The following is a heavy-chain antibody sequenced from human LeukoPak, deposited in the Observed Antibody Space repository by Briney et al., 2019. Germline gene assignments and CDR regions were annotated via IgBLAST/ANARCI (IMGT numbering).Heavy chain of an antibody. J-gene: IGHJ4*02. Sequence: ASVKVSCKASGYTFTSYGISWVRQAPGQGLERMGWISAYNGNTNYAQKLQGRVTMTTDTSTSTAYMKLRSLRSDDTAVYYCARLWIAVASKLISFDYWGQGTLVTVSS. CDR2: ISAYNGNT. CDR1: GYTFTSYG. CDR3: ARLWIAVASKLISFDY. D-gene: IGHD6-19*01. V-gene: IGHV1-18*01.